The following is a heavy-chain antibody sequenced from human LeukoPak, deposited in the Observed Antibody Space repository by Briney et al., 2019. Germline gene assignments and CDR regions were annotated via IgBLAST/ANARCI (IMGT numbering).Heavy chain of an antibody. Sequence: GGSLRLSCAASGFTFSGYWMMWVRQTPGKGLEWVANIKQDGRVKQYVDSVKGRFTISRDNAKNSLYLQMDSLRAEDTAVYYCAKFSRAADSYWGQGTLVTVSS. CDR3: AKFSRAADSY. CDR1: GFTFSGYW. CDR2: IKQDGRVK. J-gene: IGHJ4*02. V-gene: IGHV3-7*01. D-gene: IGHD2-15*01.